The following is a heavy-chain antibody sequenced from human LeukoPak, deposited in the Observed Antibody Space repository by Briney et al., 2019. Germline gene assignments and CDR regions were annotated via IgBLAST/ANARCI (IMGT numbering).Heavy chain of an antibody. CDR3: ARTSVTTVTFDY. CDR1: GGSISRNSYY. Sequence: PSETLSLTCTVFGGSISRNSYYWGWIRQPPGKGLEWIGNIYYSGNTFYNPSLESRVTISVDTSKNQFSLKLSSVTAADTAVYYCARTSVTTVTFDYWGQGTLVTVSS. D-gene: IGHD4-17*01. CDR2: IYYSGNT. J-gene: IGHJ4*02. V-gene: IGHV4-39*07.